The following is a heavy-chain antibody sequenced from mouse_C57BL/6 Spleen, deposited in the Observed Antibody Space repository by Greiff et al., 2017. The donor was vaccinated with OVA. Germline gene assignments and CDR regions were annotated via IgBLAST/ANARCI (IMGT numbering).Heavy chain of an antibody. J-gene: IGHJ1*03. CDR1: GYTFTDYE. Sequence: QVQLKESGAELVRPGASVTLSCKASGYTFTDYEMHWVKQTPVHGLEWIGAIDPETGGTAYNQKFKGKAILTADKSSSTAYMELRSLTSEDSAVYYCTRGGYYFKGYFDVWGTGTTVTVSS. CDR2: IDPETGGT. V-gene: IGHV1-15*01. CDR3: TRGGYYFKGYFDV. D-gene: IGHD1-1*01.